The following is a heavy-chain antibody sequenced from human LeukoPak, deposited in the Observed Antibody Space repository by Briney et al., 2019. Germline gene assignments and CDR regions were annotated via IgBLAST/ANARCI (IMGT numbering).Heavy chain of an antibody. CDR1: GFTFSSYS. CDR2: ISSSGSTI. CDR3: ARVSGSGWFLNWFDP. J-gene: IGHJ5*02. D-gene: IGHD6-19*01. V-gene: IGHV3-48*04. Sequence: GGSLRLACAASGFTFSSYSMNWVRHAPGKGLEWVSYISSSGSTIYYADSVKGRFTISRDNAKNSLYLQMNSLRAEDTAVYYCARVSGSGWFLNWFDPWGQGTLVTVSS.